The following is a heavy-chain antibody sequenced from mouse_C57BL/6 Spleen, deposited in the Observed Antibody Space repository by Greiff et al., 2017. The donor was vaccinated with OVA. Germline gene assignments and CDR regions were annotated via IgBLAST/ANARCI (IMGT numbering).Heavy chain of an antibody. CDR1: GYSITRGYY. CDR2: ISYDGSN. V-gene: IGHV3-6*01. D-gene: IGHD2-3*01. J-gene: IGHJ2*01. CDR3: ASSYDGYYVAY. Sequence: EVKLQESGPGLVKPSQSLSLTCSVTGYSITRGYYWNWIRQFPGNKLEWMGYISYDGSNNYNPSLKNRISITRDTSKNQFLLKLNSVTTEDTATYYCASSYDGYYVAYWGQGTTLTVSS.